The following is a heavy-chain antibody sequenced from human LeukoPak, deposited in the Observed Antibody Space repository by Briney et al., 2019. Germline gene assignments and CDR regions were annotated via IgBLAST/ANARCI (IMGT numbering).Heavy chain of an antibody. J-gene: IGHJ6*02. CDR3: AREPTVRGYYGMDV. Sequence: SETLSLTCTVSGGSISSYYWGWIRQPPGKGLEWIGYIYYSGSTNYNPSLKSRVTISVDTSKNQFSLKLSSVTAADTAVYYCAREPTVRGYYGMDVWGQGTTVTVSS. CDR1: GGSISSYY. D-gene: IGHD4-11*01. CDR2: IYYSGST. V-gene: IGHV4-59*01.